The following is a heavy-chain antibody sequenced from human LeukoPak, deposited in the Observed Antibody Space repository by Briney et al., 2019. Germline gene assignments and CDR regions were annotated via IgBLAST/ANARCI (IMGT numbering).Heavy chain of an antibody. J-gene: IGHJ6*02. D-gene: IGHD3-3*01. CDR2: ISSSSSTI. CDR1: GFTFNSCE. V-gene: IGHV3-48*03. Sequence: GGSLRLSCAASGFTFNSCEMNWVRQAPGKGLEWVSYISSSSSTIYYADSVKDRFTISRDNAKNSLFLQMNSLRAEDTAVYYCARETREYYNFWSGSYTGRYKYYGMDVWGQGTTVTVSS. CDR3: ARETREYYNFWSGSYTGRYKYYGMDV.